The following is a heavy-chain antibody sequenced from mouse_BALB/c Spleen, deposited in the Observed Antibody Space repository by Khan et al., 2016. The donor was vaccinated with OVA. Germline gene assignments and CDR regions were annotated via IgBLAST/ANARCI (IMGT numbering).Heavy chain of an antibody. D-gene: IGHD2-10*01. CDR1: GFSFTNHG. CDR3: AKGWTYFGRYFYV. CDR2: IWGDGST. J-gene: IGHJ1*01. V-gene: IGHV2-3*01. Sequence: QVQLKESGPGLVAPSQSLSITCTVSGFSFTNHGVSWVRQPPGKGLEWLGVIWGDGSTTYHSALISRLSISKDNSKSQVFLKLSSLQTDDTATFYGAKGWTYFGRYFYVWGAGTTVTVSS.